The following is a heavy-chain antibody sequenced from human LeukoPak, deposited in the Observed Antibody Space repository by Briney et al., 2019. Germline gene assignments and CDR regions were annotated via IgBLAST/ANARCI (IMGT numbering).Heavy chain of an antibody. CDR3: ARDHNYYDSSGYYSPAFDI. CDR2: MNPNSGNT. Sequence: ASVKVSCKASGYTFTSYDINWVRQATGQGLEWMGWMNPNSGNTGYAQKFQGRVTITTDESTSTAYMELSSLRSEDTAVYYCARDHNYYDSSGYYSPAFDIWGQGTMVTVSS. V-gene: IGHV1-8*01. CDR1: GYTFTSYD. J-gene: IGHJ3*02. D-gene: IGHD3-22*01.